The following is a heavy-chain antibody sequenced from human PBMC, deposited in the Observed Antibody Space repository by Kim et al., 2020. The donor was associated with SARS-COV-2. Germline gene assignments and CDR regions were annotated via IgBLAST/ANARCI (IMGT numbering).Heavy chain of an antibody. D-gene: IGHD6-13*01. Sequence: SETLSLTCTVSGGSISSSSYYWGWIRQPPGKGLEWIGSIYYSGSTYYNPSLKSRVTISVDTSKNQFSLKLSSVTAADTAVYYCARGVSGYSSSWYPEFDPWGQGTLVTVSS. CDR1: GGSISSSSYY. J-gene: IGHJ5*02. CDR2: IYYSGST. CDR3: ARGVSGYSSSWYPEFDP. V-gene: IGHV4-39*01.